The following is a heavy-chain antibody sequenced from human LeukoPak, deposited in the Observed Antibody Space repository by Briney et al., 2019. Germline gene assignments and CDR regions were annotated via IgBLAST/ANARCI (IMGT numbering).Heavy chain of an antibody. CDR3: ARVRSCSSTSCYGLSLDY. V-gene: IGHV4-34*01. Sequence: SETLPLTCAVYGGSFSGYYWSWIRQPPGKGLEWIGEINHSGSTNYNPCLKSRVTISVDTSKNQFSLKLSSVPAPDTAVYYCARVRSCSSTSCYGLSLDYWGQGTLVPVSS. J-gene: IGHJ4*02. D-gene: IGHD2-2*01. CDR1: GGSFSGYY. CDR2: INHSGST.